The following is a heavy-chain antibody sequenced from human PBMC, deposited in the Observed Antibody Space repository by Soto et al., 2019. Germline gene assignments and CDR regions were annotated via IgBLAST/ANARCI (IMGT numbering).Heavy chain of an antibody. CDR2: IKYDGSEI. Sequence: PGGSLRLSCATSGFTFSTHWMGWVRQTPGKRLEWVANIKYDGSEISYADSVKGRFTISRDNAKNSLYLQMNWLRAEDTAVYYCAAWPRSNSFDYWGQGTLVTVSS. V-gene: IGHV3-7*05. CDR3: AAWPRSNSFDY. J-gene: IGHJ4*02. CDR1: GFTFSTHW. D-gene: IGHD6-13*01.